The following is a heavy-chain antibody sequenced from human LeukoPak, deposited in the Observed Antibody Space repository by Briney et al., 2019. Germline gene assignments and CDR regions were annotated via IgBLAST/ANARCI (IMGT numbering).Heavy chain of an antibody. V-gene: IGHV3-20*04. CDR3: ARDRGVVPAATLDY. CDR1: GFTFDDYG. J-gene: IGHJ4*02. CDR2: INWNGGST. Sequence: GGSLRLSCAASGFTFDDYGMSWVRQAPGKGLEWVSGINWNGGSTGYADSVKGRFTISRYNAKNSLYLQMNSLRAEDTALYYCARDRGVVPAATLDYWGQGTLVTVPS. D-gene: IGHD2-2*01.